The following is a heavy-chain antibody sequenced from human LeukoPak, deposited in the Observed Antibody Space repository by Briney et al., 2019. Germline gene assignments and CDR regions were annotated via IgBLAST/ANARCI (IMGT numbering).Heavy chain of an antibody. CDR2: IYYSGST. J-gene: IGHJ4*02. V-gene: IGHV4-39*02. CDR1: GGSISSSSYY. Sequence: LETLSLTCTVSGGSISSSSYYWGWIRQPPGKGLEWIGSIYYSGSTYYDPSLKGRVTISVDTSKNQFSLKLSSVTAADTAVYYCARERFGELYLVYWGQGTLVTVSS. D-gene: IGHD3-10*01. CDR3: ARERFGELYLVY.